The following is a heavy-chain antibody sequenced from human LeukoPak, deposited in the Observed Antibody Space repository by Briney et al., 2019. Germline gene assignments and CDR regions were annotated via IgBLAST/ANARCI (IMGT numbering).Heavy chain of an antibody. CDR2: VNPSGGST. CDR3: ARDGNRGWFDY. J-gene: IGHJ4*02. V-gene: IGHV1-46*03. D-gene: IGHD3-10*01. Sequence: ASVKVSCKASGDTFTSYYMHWVRQAPGQGLEWMGIVNPSGGSTSYAQKFQGRVTMTRDTSTSTVYMELSSLRSEDTAVYYCARDGNRGWFDYWGQGTLVTVSS. CDR1: GDTFTSYY.